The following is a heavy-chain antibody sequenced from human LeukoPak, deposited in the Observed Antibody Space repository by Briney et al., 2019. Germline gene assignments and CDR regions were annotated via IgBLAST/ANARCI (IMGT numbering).Heavy chain of an antibody. J-gene: IGHJ4*02. D-gene: IGHD3-9*01. CDR2: IIPIFGTA. CDR3: ARAGYYDILTGMDY. V-gene: IGHV1-69*01. Sequence: SVKVSCKASGGTFSSYAISWVRQAPGQGLEWMGGIIPIFGTANYAQKFQGRVTITADESMSTAYMELSSLRSEDTAVYYCARAGYYDILTGMDYWGQGTLVTVSS. CDR1: GGTFSSYA.